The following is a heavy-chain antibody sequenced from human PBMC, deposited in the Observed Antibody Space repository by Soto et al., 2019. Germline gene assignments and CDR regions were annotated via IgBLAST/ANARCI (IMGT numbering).Heavy chain of an antibody. J-gene: IGHJ4*02. D-gene: IGHD3-16*02. CDR1: GDSISNGDYY. Sequence: SETLSLTCAVSGDSISNGDYYWSWIRQPPGRGLEWIGYIDSSGSTYYNPSLKSRLTMSVDMSKNQFSLRLTSVTAADTAVYYCASRYLYWGQGLLVTVSS. V-gene: IGHV4-30-4*01. CDR3: ASRYLY. CDR2: IDSSGST.